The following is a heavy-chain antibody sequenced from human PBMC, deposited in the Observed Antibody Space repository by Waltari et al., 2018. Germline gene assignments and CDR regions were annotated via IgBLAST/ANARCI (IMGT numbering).Heavy chain of an antibody. CDR2: INPKNGDT. CDR1: GYPFTGYA. D-gene: IGHD3-22*01. Sequence: LVQSGAEVKKPWASVKVFSKACGYPFTGYAILWVRQAPGQGLEWMGRINPKNGDTHYAQNFQGRVALTTDTSTNTAFMELQRLRSDDTAVYYCLRDSSGSHFDYWGQGTLVTVSS. V-gene: IGHV1-2*06. CDR3: LRDSSGSHFDY. J-gene: IGHJ4*02.